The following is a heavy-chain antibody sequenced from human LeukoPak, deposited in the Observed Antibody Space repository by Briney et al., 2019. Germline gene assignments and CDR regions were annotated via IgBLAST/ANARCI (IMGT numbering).Heavy chain of an antibody. J-gene: IGHJ4*02. CDR2: FSTDGTTT. Sequence: GGSLRLSCAASGFTISDYWMHWVRHAPGKGLVRVSGFSTDGTTTHYADSVKGRFTISRDNAENTFYLQMNSLRAEDTAVYYCARDYGDYYDYFDYWGQGTLVTVSS. D-gene: IGHD4-17*01. V-gene: IGHV3-74*01. CDR3: ARDYGDYYDYFDY. CDR1: GFTISDYW.